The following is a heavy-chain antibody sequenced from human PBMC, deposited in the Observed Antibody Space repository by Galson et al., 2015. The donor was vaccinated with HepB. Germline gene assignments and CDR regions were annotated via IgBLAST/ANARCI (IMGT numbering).Heavy chain of an antibody. CDR3: VMNRRTRDFDH. D-gene: IGHD2-2*01. V-gene: IGHV3-7*03. CDR1: GFTFSGYW. CDR2: IKGDGSEK. J-gene: IGHJ4*02. Sequence: SLRLSCAASGFTFSGYWMNWVRLAPGKGLEWVATIKGDGSEKYYVDSVKGRFTISRDNAQNSLYLQMNSLRAEDTAVYYCVMNRRTRDFDHWGQGALATVSS.